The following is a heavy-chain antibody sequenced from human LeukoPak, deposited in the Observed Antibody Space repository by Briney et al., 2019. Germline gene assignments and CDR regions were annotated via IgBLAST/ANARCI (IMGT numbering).Heavy chain of an antibody. CDR1: GGSFSGYY. V-gene: IGHV4-34*01. CDR3: ARVTRFLEGAFDI. J-gene: IGHJ3*02. D-gene: IGHD3-3*01. Sequence: PSETLSLTCAVYGGSFSGYYWSWIRQPPGKGLEWIGEINHSGSTNYNPSLKSRVTISVDTSKNQFSLKLSSVTAADTAVYYCARVTRFLEGAFDIWGQGTMVTVSS. CDR2: INHSGST.